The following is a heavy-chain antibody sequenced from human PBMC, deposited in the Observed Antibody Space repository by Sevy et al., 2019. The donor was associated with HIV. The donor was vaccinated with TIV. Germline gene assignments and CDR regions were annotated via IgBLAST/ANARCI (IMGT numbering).Heavy chain of an antibody. Sequence: GGSLRLSCTASGFTFGDYCMSWVRQAPGKGLEWVAFLKSDVYGGTVDHAASVRVRFVSSRDDSKTIAYLQMNDLKTEDTGVYYCTRWKAAQSIFDYWGQGALVTVSS. CDR2: LKSDVYGGTV. J-gene: IGHJ4*02. CDR1: GFTFGDYC. D-gene: IGHD6-13*01. V-gene: IGHV3-49*04. CDR3: TRWKAAQSIFDY.